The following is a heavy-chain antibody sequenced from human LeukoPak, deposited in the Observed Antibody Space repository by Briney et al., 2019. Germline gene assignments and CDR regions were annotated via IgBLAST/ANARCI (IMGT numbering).Heavy chain of an antibody. CDR3: ATVPYCSSTSCYSYLDY. J-gene: IGHJ4*02. Sequence: ASVKVSCKVSGYTLTELSMHWVRQAPGKGLEWMGGFDPEDGETIYAQKFQGRVTMTEDTSTDTAYMELSSLRSEDTAVYYCATVPYCSSTSCYSYLDYWGQGTLVTVSS. V-gene: IGHV1-24*01. CDR1: GYTLTELS. D-gene: IGHD2-2*01. CDR2: FDPEDGET.